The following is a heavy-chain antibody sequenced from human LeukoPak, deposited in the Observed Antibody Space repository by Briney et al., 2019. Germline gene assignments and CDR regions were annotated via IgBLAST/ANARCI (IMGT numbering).Heavy chain of an antibody. Sequence: GGSLRLSCAASGFTFSSYGMHWVRQAPGKGLEWVAVIWYDGSNKYYADSVKGRFTISRDNSKNTLYLQMNSLRAEDTAVYYCASDSGWFSNSFDYWGKGTLVTVSS. CDR3: ASDSGWFSNSFDY. J-gene: IGHJ4*02. CDR2: IWYDGSNK. V-gene: IGHV3-33*01. D-gene: IGHD1-26*01. CDR1: GFTFSSYG.